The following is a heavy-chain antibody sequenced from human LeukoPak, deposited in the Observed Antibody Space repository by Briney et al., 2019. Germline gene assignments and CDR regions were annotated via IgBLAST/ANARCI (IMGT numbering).Heavy chain of an antibody. V-gene: IGHV4-61*01. CDR1: GYSISSDYY. Sequence: PSETLSLTCGVSGYSISSDYYWSWIRQPPGKGLEWIGYIYYSGSTTYNPSLKSRVTMSVDTAKNQFSLKLRSVTAADTAVYYCARGDFCSSSSCYLRPMDVWGKGTTVTVSS. D-gene: IGHD2-2*01. CDR2: IYYSGST. J-gene: IGHJ6*03. CDR3: ARGDFCSSSSCYLRPMDV.